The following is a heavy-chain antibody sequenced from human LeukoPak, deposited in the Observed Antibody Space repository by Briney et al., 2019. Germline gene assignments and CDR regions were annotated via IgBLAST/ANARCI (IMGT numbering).Heavy chain of an antibody. CDR2: INHSGST. CDR3: ARATRRMVRGVIITPYDY. J-gene: IGHJ4*02. CDR1: GGSFSGYY. Sequence: PSETLSLTCAVYGGSFSGYYWSWIRQPPGKGQEWIGEINHSGSTIYNPSLKSRVTISVDTSKNQFSLKLSSVTAADTAVYYCARATRRMVRGVIITPYDYWGQGTLVTVSS. V-gene: IGHV4-34*01. D-gene: IGHD3-10*01.